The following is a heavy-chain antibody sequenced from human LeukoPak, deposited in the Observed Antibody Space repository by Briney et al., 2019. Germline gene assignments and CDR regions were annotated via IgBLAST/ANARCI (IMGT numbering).Heavy chain of an antibody. D-gene: IGHD2-21*01. J-gene: IGHJ4*02. CDR3: AKDVHKAVRGDFDY. Sequence: QPGGSLRLSCAASEFTFSRYAMSWVRQAPGKGLEWVSAISGSGATTDYADSVKGRFTISRDNSKNTLYLQMNSLRAEDTAVYYCAKDVHKAVRGDFDYWGQGTLVTVSS. CDR1: EFTFSRYA. CDR2: ISGSGATT. V-gene: IGHV3-23*01.